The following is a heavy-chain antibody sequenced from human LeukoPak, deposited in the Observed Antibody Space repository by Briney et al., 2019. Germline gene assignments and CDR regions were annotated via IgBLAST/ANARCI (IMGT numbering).Heavy chain of an antibody. CDR2: IYYSGST. J-gene: IGHJ4*02. Sequence: SETLSLTCTVSGGSISSYYWGWVRQPPGKGLEWIGTIYYSGSTHYNPSLKSRATISVDTSKNQFSLKLSSVTAADTAVYYCARVPPRYSSSWYSFDYWGQGTLVTVSS. CDR3: ARVPPRYSSSWYSFDY. CDR1: GGSISSYY. D-gene: IGHD6-13*01. V-gene: IGHV4-39*01.